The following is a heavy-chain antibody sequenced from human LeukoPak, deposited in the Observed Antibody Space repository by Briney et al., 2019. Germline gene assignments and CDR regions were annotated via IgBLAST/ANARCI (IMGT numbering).Heavy chain of an antibody. CDR2: INPNSGGT. J-gene: IGHJ4*02. V-gene: IGHV1-2*06. CDR1: GYTFTDYY. D-gene: IGHD1-1*01. Sequence: ASVKVSCKSSGYTFTDYYMHWVRQAPGQGLEWMGRINPNSGGTNYAQKFQDRVTMTRDTSIRTAYMELSTLRSDDTAVYYCARPLYNWNDVEKDSGGKGPLVPVS. CDR3: ARPLYNWNDVEKDS.